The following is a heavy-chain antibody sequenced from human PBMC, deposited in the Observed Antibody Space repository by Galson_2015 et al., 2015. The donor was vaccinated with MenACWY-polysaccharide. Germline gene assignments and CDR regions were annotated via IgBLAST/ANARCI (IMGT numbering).Heavy chain of an antibody. Sequence: SLRLSCAASGFTFSSYAIHWVRQAPGKGLEWVAVISYDGSNKYCADSVKGRFTISRDNSKNTMYLQMNSLTAEDTAVYYCARIYCSRTTCYGMDVWGQGTTVTVSS. V-gene: IGHV3-30-3*01. J-gene: IGHJ6*02. D-gene: IGHD2-2*01. CDR2: ISYDGSNK. CDR3: ARIYCSRTTCYGMDV. CDR1: GFTFSSYA.